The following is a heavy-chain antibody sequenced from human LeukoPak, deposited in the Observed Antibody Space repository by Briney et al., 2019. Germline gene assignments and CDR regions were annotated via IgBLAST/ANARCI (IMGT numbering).Heavy chain of an antibody. CDR3: AKAATALHAFDI. Sequence: PGGSLRLSCAASGFTFDDYAMHWVRQAPGKGLEWVSGISWNSGSIGYADSVKGRFTISRDNAKNSLYLQMNSLRAEDTALYYCAKAATALHAFDIWGQGTMVTVSS. CDR2: ISWNSGSI. CDR1: GFTFDDYA. V-gene: IGHV3-9*01. J-gene: IGHJ3*02. D-gene: IGHD2-15*01.